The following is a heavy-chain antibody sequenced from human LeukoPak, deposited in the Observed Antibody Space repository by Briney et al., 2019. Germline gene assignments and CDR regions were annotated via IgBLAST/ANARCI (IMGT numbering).Heavy chain of an antibody. D-gene: IGHD5-12*01. Sequence: SETLSLTCTVSGGSISSSSYYWGWIRQPPGKGLEWIGSIYYSGSTYYNPSLKSRVTISVDTSKNQFSLKLSSVTAADTAVYYCARARGYDYGYWGQGTLVTVSS. J-gene: IGHJ4*02. CDR2: IYYSGST. CDR3: ARARGYDYGY. V-gene: IGHV4-39*07. CDR1: GGSISSSSYY.